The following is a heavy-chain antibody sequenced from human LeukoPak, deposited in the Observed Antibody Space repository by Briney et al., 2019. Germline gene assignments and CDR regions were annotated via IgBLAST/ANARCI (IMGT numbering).Heavy chain of an antibody. CDR1: GGSFSNYY. CDR3: ARGQRMAVPGTLPVIRRIGFDI. V-gene: IGHV4-34*01. J-gene: IGHJ3*02. CDR2: LNHIGIT. Sequence: SETLSLTCAVYGGSFSNYYWSWIRQPPGKGLEWFGELNHIGITNYIPSLTSPASISLDTSTNQVSLELSSVTAADMALYYCARGQRMAVPGTLPVIRRIGFDIWGQGTMVTVSS. D-gene: IGHD6-19*01.